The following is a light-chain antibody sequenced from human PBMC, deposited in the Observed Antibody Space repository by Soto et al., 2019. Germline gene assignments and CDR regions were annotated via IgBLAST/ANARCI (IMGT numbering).Light chain of an antibody. J-gene: IGLJ3*02. CDR3: SAYTAGSTLV. Sequence: QSALTQPASVSGSAGQSITISCSGTMRDVGAYNLLSWYQQHPGTAPKLIIYEVRNRPSGISSRFSGSRSGNTDSLTISGLQPEDEGDYYCSAYTAGSTLVFGGGTKLTVL. V-gene: IGLV2-14*01. CDR2: EVR. CDR1: MRDVGAYNL.